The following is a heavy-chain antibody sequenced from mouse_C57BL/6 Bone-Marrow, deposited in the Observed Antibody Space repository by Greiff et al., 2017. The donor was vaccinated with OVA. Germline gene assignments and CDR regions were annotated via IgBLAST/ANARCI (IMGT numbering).Heavy chain of an antibody. J-gene: IGHJ1*03. CDR1: GFSLTSYG. Sequence: VKLVESGPGLVQPSQSLSITCTVSGFSLTSYGVHWVRQSPGKGLEWRGVIWSGGSTDYNAAFISRLSISKDNSKSQVFFKMNSLRADDTAIYYCARRGSSSWYFDVWGTGTTVTVSS. CDR3: ARRGSSSWYFDV. CDR2: IWSGGST. D-gene: IGHD1-1*01. V-gene: IGHV2-2*01.